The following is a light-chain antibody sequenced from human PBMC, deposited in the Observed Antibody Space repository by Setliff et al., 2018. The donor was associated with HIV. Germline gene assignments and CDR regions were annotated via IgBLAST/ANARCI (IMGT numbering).Light chain of an antibody. CDR3: SSYTSSSTLV. J-gene: IGLJ1*01. V-gene: IGLV2-11*01. CDR1: SSDVGGYNS. CDR2: DVT. Sequence: QSVLAQPRSVSGSPGQSVTISCTGTSSDVGGYNSVSWYQQPPGKAPKLMIYDVTKRPSGVPDRFSGSKSGNTASLTISGLQAEDEADYYCSSYTSSSTLVFGTGTKVTVL.